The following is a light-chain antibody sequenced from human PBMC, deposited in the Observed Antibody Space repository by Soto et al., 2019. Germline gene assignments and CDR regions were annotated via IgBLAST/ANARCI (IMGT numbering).Light chain of an antibody. CDR2: RNN. V-gene: IGLV1-47*01. CDR1: SSNIGRNF. CDR3: AAWDVTLSGASYV. J-gene: IGLJ1*01. Sequence: QSVLTQPPSTSGTPGQRVTISCSGSSSNIGRNFVYWYQQLPGTAPKLLIYRNNQRPSGVPDRFSGSKSGTSASLAISGLRSEDEADYYRAAWDVTLSGASYVFGTGTKVTVL.